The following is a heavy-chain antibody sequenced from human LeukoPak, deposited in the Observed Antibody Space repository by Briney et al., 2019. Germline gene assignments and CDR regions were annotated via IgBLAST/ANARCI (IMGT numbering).Heavy chain of an antibody. CDR2: ISAYNGNT. Sequence: SVKVSCKASGYTFTTYGITWVRQAPGQGLEWMGWISAYNGNTNYAQKFQGRVTMTIDTSTSTAYMELRSLKSDDTAVYYCARVWGYYYDSSGYSDFDYWGQGTLVTVSS. D-gene: IGHD3-22*01. J-gene: IGHJ4*02. V-gene: IGHV1-18*01. CDR1: GYTFTTYG. CDR3: ARVWGYYYDSSGYSDFDY.